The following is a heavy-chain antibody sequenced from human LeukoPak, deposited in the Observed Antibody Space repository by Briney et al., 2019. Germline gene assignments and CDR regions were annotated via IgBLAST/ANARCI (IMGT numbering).Heavy chain of an antibody. Sequence: SETLSLTCTVSGGSISISGDFWGWIRQPPGKEPEYIASIHHSGRTYYNLSLKSRVTMSVDTSKNQFSLKLTSVTAADTAVYYCARDGGSGYATYYYMDVWGKGTTVTVSS. V-gene: IGHV4-39*02. CDR2: IHHSGRT. D-gene: IGHD5-12*01. J-gene: IGHJ6*03. CDR3: ARDGGSGYATYYYMDV. CDR1: GGSISISGDF.